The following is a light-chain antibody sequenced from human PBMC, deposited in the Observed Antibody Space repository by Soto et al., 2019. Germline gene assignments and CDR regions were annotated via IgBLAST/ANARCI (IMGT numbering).Light chain of an antibody. V-gene: IGKV1-6*01. CDR3: QQYYDFPPT. CDR1: QGIRND. CDR2: AAS. J-gene: IGKJ3*01. Sequence: AIQMTQSPSSLSASVGDRVTITCLASQGIRNDLGWYQQKPGKAPKLLIYAASSLQSGVPSRFSGSGSGTDFTLTISSLQSDDFATYYCQQYYDFPPTFGPGTKVDIK.